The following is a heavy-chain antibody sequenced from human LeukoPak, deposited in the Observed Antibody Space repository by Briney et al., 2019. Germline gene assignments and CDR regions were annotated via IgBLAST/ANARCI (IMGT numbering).Heavy chain of an antibody. J-gene: IGHJ4*02. Sequence: GSLRLSCAASGFTFSTYAMHWVRQAPGKGLEWVAVISYDGSNKYYADCVEGRFTISRDNSKNTLYLQMNSLRAVDTAVYFYARDPPYDSGTYPDYWGKGTLVTVSS. CDR2: ISYDGSNK. CDR3: ARDPPYDSGTYPDY. CDR1: GFTFSTYA. V-gene: IGHV3-30*01. D-gene: IGHD1-26*01.